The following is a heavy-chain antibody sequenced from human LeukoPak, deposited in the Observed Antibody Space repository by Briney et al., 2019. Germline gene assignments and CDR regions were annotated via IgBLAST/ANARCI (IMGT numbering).Heavy chain of an antibody. CDR2: IKPSGGGT. CDR3: ARATYYYDSSGYYYDGSFDY. D-gene: IGHD3-22*01. J-gene: IGHJ4*02. Sequence: ASVKASCTPSGYTFTSYYMQCVRPAPEQGLERIGIIKPSGGGTSYTQKFQGRVTMKWEPSTSTVHMELSSLRSEDAAVYYCARATYYYDSSGYYYDGSFDYWGQGTLVTVSS. V-gene: IGHV1-46*01. CDR1: GYTFTSYY.